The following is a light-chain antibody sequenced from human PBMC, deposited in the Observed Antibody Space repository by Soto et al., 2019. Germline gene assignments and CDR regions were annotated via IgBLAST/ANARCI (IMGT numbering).Light chain of an antibody. CDR2: DVS. CDR1: SSDIGGYNY. V-gene: IGLV2-14*01. CDR3: SSYTSSSTLYV. Sequence: SALTQPASVSGSPGQSNTISCTGTSSDIGGYNYVSWYQQHPGKAPKLMIYDVSNRPSGVSNRFSGSKSCNAASLAISWLQAWDEDDYYCSSYTSSSTLYVFGTGTKVIVL. J-gene: IGLJ1*01.